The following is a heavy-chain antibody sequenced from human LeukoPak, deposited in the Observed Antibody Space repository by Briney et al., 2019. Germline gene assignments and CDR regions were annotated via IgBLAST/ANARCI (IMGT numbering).Heavy chain of an antibody. D-gene: IGHD4-23*01. V-gene: IGHV4-38-2*02. J-gene: IGHJ4*02. Sequence: SETLSLTCTVSGGSISSYYWSWIRQPPGKGLEWIGSIYHSGSTYYNPSLKSRVTISVDTSKNQFSLKLSSVTAADTAVYYCARAAGNSGIDYWGQGTLVTVSS. CDR3: ARAAGNSGIDY. CDR1: GGSISSYY. CDR2: IYHSGST.